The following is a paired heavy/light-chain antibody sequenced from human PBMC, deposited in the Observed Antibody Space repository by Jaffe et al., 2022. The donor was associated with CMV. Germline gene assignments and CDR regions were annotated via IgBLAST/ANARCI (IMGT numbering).Light chain of an antibody. CDR1: KLGDKY. J-gene: IGLJ2*01. Sequence: SYELTQPPSVSVSPGQTASITCSGDKLGDKYACWYQQKPGQSPVLVIYQDSKRPSGIPERFSGSNSGNTATLTISGTQAMDEADYYCQAWDSSPLFGGGTKLTVL. CDR2: QDS. CDR3: QAWDSSPL. V-gene: IGLV3-1*01.
Heavy chain of an antibody. V-gene: IGHV3-11*01. CDR3: ARYPDYGGALGFDY. D-gene: IGHD4-17*01. J-gene: IGHJ4*02. CDR2: ISSSGSTI. CDR1: GFTFSDYY. Sequence: QVQLVESGGGLVKPGGSLRLSCAASGFTFSDYYMSWIRQAPGKGLEWVSYISSSGSTIYYADSVKGRFTISRDNAKNSLYLQMNSLRAEDTAVYYCARYPDYGGALGFDYWGQGTLVTVSS.